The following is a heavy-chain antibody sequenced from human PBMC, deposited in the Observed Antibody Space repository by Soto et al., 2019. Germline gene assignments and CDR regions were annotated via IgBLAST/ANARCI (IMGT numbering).Heavy chain of an antibody. Sequence: PGGSLRHSCECSGFTVISNYMSWVRQAPGKGLEWVSVIYSGGSTYYADSVKGRFTISRDNAKNTPYLQMNSLRAEDTAVYYCARDRAIAYSGFDPWGQGTLVTVSS. D-gene: IGHD2-2*02. CDR3: ARDRAIAYSGFDP. CDR1: GFTVISNY. V-gene: IGHV3-66*01. CDR2: IYSGGST. J-gene: IGHJ5*02.